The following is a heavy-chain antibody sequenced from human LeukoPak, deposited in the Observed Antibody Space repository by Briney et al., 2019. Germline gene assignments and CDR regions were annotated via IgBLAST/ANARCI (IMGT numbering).Heavy chain of an antibody. J-gene: IGHJ4*02. CDR3: ARDAKLLRLPFDY. Sequence: GGSLRLSCAASGFTFSSYSMNWVRQAPGKGLEWVSSISSSSSYIYYADSVKGRFTISRDNAKNSLYLQMNSLRAEDTAVYYCARDAKLLRLPFDYWGQGTLVTVSS. D-gene: IGHD3-16*01. CDR2: ISSSSSYI. CDR1: GFTFSSYS. V-gene: IGHV3-21*01.